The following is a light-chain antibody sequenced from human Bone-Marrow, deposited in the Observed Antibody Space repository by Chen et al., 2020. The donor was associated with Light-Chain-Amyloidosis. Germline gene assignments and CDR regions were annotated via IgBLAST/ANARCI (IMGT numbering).Light chain of an antibody. CDR2: RDT. J-gene: IGLJ2*01. Sequence: SYELTQPPSVSVSPGQPSRFTCSGDDLPTKYAYWYQQKPGQAPVLVIHRDTERPSGMSERFSGASSGTKATLNISGVQAEDEADYHCQSADSSGTYEVIFGGGTKLTVL. CDR3: QSADSSGTYEVI. V-gene: IGLV3-25*03. CDR1: DLPTKY.